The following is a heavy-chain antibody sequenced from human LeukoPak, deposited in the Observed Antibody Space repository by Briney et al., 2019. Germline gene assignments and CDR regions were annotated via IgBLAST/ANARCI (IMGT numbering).Heavy chain of an antibody. J-gene: IGHJ6*02. D-gene: IGHD3-3*01. CDR2: ISYDGSNK. CDR3: ARDSRVTIFGGNYGMDV. Sequence: PGRSLRLSCAASGFTFSSYARHWVRQAPGKGLEWVAVISYDGSNKYYADPVKGRFTISRDNSKNTLYLQMNSLRAEDTAVYYCARDSRVTIFGGNYGMDVWGQGTTVTVSS. V-gene: IGHV3-30-3*01. CDR1: GFTFSSYA.